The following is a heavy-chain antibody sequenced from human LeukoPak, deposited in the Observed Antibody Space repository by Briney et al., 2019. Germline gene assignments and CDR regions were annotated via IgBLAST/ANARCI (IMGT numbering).Heavy chain of an antibody. Sequence: PSETLSLTCTVSGSSISSYYWSWIRQPPGKGLEWIGYIYYSGSTNYNPSLKSRVTISVDTSKNQFSLKLSSVTAADTAVYYCARDQVDWFDPWGQGTLVTVSS. CDR1: GSSISSYY. CDR2: IYYSGST. CDR3: ARDQVDWFDP. J-gene: IGHJ5*02. D-gene: IGHD1-26*01. V-gene: IGHV4-59*01.